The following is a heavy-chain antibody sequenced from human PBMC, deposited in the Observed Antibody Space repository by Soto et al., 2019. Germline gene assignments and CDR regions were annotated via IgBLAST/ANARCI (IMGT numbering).Heavy chain of an antibody. CDR3: ARGPYYYDSSGYDPYGMDV. Sequence: GGSLRLSCAASGFTFSSYSMNWVRQAPGKGLEWVSYISISSSTIYYADSVKGRFTISRDNAKNSLYLQMNSLRDEDTAVYYCARGPYYYDSSGYDPYGMDVWGQGTTVTVSS. CDR1: GFTFSSYS. V-gene: IGHV3-48*02. CDR2: ISISSSTI. J-gene: IGHJ6*02. D-gene: IGHD3-22*01.